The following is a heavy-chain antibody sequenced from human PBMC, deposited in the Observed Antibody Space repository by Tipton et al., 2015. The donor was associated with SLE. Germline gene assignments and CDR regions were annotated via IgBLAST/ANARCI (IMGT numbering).Heavy chain of an antibody. V-gene: IGHV4-34*01. D-gene: IGHD6-13*01. CDR1: GGSFSGYY. Sequence: LRLSCAVYGGSFSGYYWSWIRQPPGKGLEWIGEINHSGSTNYNPSLKSRVTISVDTSKNQFSLKLSSVTAADTAVYYCARGGWQLVTYAFDIWGQGTMVTVSS. CDR3: ARGGWQLVTYAFDI. CDR2: INHSGST. J-gene: IGHJ3*02.